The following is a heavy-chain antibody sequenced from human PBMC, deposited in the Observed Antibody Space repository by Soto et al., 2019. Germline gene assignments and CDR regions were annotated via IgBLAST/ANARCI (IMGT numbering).Heavy chain of an antibody. CDR3: AGYSYGSYAFDI. CDR2: IYTSGTT. J-gene: IGHJ3*02. Sequence: SETLSLTCTVSGDSINNYSWSWIRQPAGKGLEWIGRIYTSGTTNYNPSLKSRITMSVDTSKNQFSLKLSSVTAADTAVYYCAGYSYGSYAFDIWGQGTMVTVSS. CDR1: GDSINNYS. V-gene: IGHV4-4*07. D-gene: IGHD5-18*01.